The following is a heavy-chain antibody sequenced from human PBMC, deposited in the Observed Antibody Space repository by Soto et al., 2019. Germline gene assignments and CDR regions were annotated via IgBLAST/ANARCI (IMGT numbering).Heavy chain of an antibody. Sequence: PGGSLRLSCAASGFTFSDYYMNWIRQAPGKGLEWVSYISRGGNTIYYADSVRGRFTISRDNAQNSLYLQMNSLRAEDTAVYYCARQPVDFDYWGQGTLVTVSS. J-gene: IGHJ4*02. V-gene: IGHV3-11*01. CDR1: GFTFSDYY. CDR2: ISRGGNTI. CDR3: ARQPVDFDY.